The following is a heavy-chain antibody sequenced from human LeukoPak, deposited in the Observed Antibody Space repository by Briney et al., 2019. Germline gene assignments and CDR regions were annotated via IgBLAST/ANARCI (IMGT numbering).Heavy chain of an antibody. CDR1: GFTFSSYG. J-gene: IGHJ3*02. Sequence: GGSLRLSCAASGFTFSSYGMHWVRQAPGKGLERVAFIRYDGSNKYYADSVKGRFTISRDNSKNTLYLQMNSLRAEDTAVYYVWSGYDAFDIWGQGTMVTVSS. D-gene: IGHD3-3*01. V-gene: IGHV3-30*02. CDR3: WSGYDAFDI. CDR2: IRYDGSNK.